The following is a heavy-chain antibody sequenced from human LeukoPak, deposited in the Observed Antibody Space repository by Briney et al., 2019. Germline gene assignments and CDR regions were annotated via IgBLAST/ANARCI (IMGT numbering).Heavy chain of an antibody. J-gene: IGHJ2*01. CDR2: VYQSDLT. D-gene: IGHD3-16*01. V-gene: IGHV4-4*09. CDR3: ARWGEVYWYFDL. Sequence: SETLSLTCTVSGGSISSYYWSWIRQPPGKGLEWIGYVYQSDLTYYNPSLESRVTISADTSKNQFSLKLASVTAADTAVYYCARWGEVYWYFDLWAVAPWSLSPQ. CDR1: GGSISSYY.